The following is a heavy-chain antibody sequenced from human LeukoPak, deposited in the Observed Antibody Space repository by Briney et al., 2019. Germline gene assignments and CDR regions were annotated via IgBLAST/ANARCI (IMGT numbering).Heavy chain of an antibody. CDR1: GGTISSYV. V-gene: IGHV4-59*01. CDR3: AREAYCGGDCYSGFYY. CDR2: IYDSGST. Sequence: SETLCLTCTVSGGTISSYVWSWIRQPPGKGLEWIGYIYDSGSTNYNPSLKGRVTISVDTSKNRFSLKLSSVTAADTAVYYCAREAYCGGDCYSGFYYWGQGALVTVSS. D-gene: IGHD2-21*02. J-gene: IGHJ4*02.